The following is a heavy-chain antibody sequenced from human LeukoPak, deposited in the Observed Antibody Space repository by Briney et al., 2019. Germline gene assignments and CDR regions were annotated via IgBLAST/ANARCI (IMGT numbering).Heavy chain of an antibody. CDR3: ARAPQWLVLSWGYYGMDV. D-gene: IGHD6-19*01. Sequence: SETLSLTCTVSGGSISSYYWSWIRQPPGKGLEWIGYIYYSGSTNYNPSLKSRVTISVDTSKNQFSLKLSSVPAADTAVYYCARAPQWLVLSWGYYGMDVWGQGTTVTVSS. V-gene: IGHV4-59*01. CDR2: IYYSGST. CDR1: GGSISSYY. J-gene: IGHJ6*02.